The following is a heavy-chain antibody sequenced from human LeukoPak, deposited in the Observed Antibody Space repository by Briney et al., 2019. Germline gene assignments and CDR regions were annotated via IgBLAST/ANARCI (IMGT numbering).Heavy chain of an antibody. J-gene: IGHJ4*02. D-gene: IGHD3-16*02. CDR1: GGSFSGYY. V-gene: IGHV4-34*01. Sequence: SETLPLTCAVYGGSFSGYYWSWIRQPPGKGLEWIGEINHSGSTNYNPSLKSRVTISVDTSKNQFSLKLSSVTAADTAVYYCARLWNYDYIWGSYRFFDYWGQGTLVTVSS. CDR3: ARLWNYDYIWGSYRFFDY. CDR2: INHSGST.